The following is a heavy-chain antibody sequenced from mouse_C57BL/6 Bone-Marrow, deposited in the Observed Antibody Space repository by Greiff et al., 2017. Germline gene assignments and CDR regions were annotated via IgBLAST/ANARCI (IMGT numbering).Heavy chain of an antibody. CDR2: IDPGNGDT. CDR1: GFNIKDDY. CDR3: TTYSAMDY. J-gene: IGHJ4*01. Sequence: EVQLKQSGAELVRPGASVKLSCTASGFNIKDDYMHWVKQRPEQGLEWIGWIDPGNGDTEYASKFQGKATITADTSSHTAYLQLSSLTSEDTAVYYCTTYSAMDYWGQGTSVTVSA. V-gene: IGHV14-4*01.